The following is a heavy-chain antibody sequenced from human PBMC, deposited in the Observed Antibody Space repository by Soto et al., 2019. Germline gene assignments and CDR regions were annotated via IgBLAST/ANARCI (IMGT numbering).Heavy chain of an antibody. V-gene: IGHV4-30-4*01. CDR3: ARDLDGLHDDTSGPFPRPG. D-gene: IGHD3-22*01. Sequence: LSLTCTVSGGSIGSDDYYWSWIRQAPGRGLEWIGYIHSSGSIYYNPSLKSRATMSIDTAGNQFSLKVSSVTVADTAVYYCARDLDGLHDDTSGPFPRPGWGQGTLVTVSS. CDR2: IHSSGSI. CDR1: GGSIGSDDYY. J-gene: IGHJ1*01.